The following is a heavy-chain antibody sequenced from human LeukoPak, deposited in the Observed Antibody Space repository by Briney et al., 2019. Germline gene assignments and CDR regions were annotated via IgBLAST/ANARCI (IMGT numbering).Heavy chain of an antibody. CDR1: GGSISSGRYY. CDR2: IYISGGT. J-gene: IGHJ2*01. V-gene: IGHV4-61*02. Sequence: KPSQTLSLTCAVSGGSISSGRYYWSWIRQPPGKGLEWSGRIYISGGTHYKPCLKRLDTISLDTSKNKFSPKLSSVTAAETGVYFCARQYGDILTGYHRGELYWYFDLWGRGLLVTVSS. CDR3: ARQYGDILTGYHRGELYWYFDL. D-gene: IGHD3-9*01.